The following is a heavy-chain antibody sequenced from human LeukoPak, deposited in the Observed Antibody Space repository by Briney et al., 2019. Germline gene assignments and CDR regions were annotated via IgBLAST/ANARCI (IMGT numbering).Heavy chain of an antibody. D-gene: IGHD3-10*01. CDR2: ISADNGNM. CDR3: ARDRFSRSYYKPWFDP. Sequence: ASVKVSCKASGYTFASYGISWVRQAPGQGLEWMGWISADNGNMNYAQKFQDRVTMTIDTSTSTAHMELRSLRSDDTAVYYCARDRFSRSYYKPWFDPWGQGILVTVSS. J-gene: IGHJ5*02. CDR1: GYTFASYG. V-gene: IGHV1-18*01.